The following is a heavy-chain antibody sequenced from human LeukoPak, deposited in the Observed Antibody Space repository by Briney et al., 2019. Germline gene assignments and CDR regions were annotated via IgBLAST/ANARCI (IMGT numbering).Heavy chain of an antibody. D-gene: IGHD6-19*01. Sequence: GGSPRLSCAASGFTVSSNYMSWVRQAPGKGLEWVSSISDSGGSTYYADSVKGRFTISRDNSKNTLYLQMTNLRAADTAVYYCAKDLSRAVAADWFDPWDQGSLVTVSS. CDR3: AKDLSRAVAADWFDP. CDR1: GFTVSSNY. CDR2: ISDSGGST. V-gene: IGHV3-23*01. J-gene: IGHJ5*02.